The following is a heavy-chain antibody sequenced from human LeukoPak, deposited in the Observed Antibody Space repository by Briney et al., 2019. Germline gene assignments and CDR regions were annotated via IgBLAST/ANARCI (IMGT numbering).Heavy chain of an antibody. J-gene: IGHJ4*02. D-gene: IGHD1-26*01. CDR1: GGSISDYY. CDR2: LYYSGNT. Sequence: PSETLSLTCTVSGGSISDYYWSWIRQSPVRGLEWIGYLYYSGNTNYNPSLKSRLTISRDMAKNQFSLKLSSVTSADTAAYYCARGEYEDLVDNWGQGTLVTVSS. V-gene: IGHV4-59*01. CDR3: ARGEYEDLVDN.